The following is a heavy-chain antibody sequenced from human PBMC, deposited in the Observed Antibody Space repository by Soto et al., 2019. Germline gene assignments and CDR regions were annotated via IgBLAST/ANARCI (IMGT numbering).Heavy chain of an antibody. J-gene: IGHJ6*02. D-gene: IGHD6-19*01. Sequence: GASVKVSCKASGYTFTSYAMHWVRQAPGQRLEWMGWINAGNGNTKYSQKFQGRVTITRDTSASTAYMELSSLRSEDTAVYYCARVYSSGWYRYPPMVGGMDVWGQGTTVTVSS. CDR3: ARVYSSGWYRYPPMVGGMDV. CDR2: INAGNGNT. V-gene: IGHV1-3*01. CDR1: GYTFTSYA.